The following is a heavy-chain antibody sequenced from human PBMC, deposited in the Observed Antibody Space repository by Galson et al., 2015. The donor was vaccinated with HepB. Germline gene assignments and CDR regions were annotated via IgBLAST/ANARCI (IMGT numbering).Heavy chain of an antibody. CDR1: GGSISSGSYY. Sequence: TLSLTCTVSGGSISSGSYYWSWIRQPAGKGLEWIGRIYTSGSTNYNPSLKSRVTMSVDTSKNQFSLKLSSVTAADTAVYYCARDSSSWYGGYFDYWGQGTLVTVSS. D-gene: IGHD6-13*01. CDR3: ARDSSSWYGGYFDY. V-gene: IGHV4-61*02. CDR2: IYTSGST. J-gene: IGHJ4*02.